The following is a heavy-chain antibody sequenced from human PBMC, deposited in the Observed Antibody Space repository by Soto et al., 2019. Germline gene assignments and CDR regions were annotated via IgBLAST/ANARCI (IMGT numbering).Heavy chain of an antibody. CDR1: GYTFTGYY. D-gene: IGHD6-6*01. CDR2: INPNSGDT. V-gene: IGHV1-2*02. J-gene: IGHJ4*02. Sequence: QVQLVQSGAEVKQPGASVKVSCKTSGYTFTGYYMHWVRQAPGQGLEWMGWINPNSGDTNYAQQFQGRVTITRDTSISTAYMELSRLRSDDTVIYYCARSYLAALIDYWGQGTLVTLSS. CDR3: ARSYLAALIDY.